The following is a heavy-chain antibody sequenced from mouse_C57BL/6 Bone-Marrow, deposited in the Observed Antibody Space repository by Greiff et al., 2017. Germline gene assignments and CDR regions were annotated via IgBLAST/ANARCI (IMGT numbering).Heavy chain of an antibody. Sequence: EVNLVESGGDLVKPGGSLKLSCAASGFTFSSYGMSWVRQTPDQRLELVAIISSGGRYTYYPDSVKGRFTISRDNAKNTLYLQMSSLKSEDRAMYYCDRQDYYGSSSKNYWGQGTTLTVSS. D-gene: IGHD1-1*01. CDR1: GFTFSSYG. CDR3: DRQDYYGSSSKNY. V-gene: IGHV5-6*01. CDR2: ISSGGRYT. J-gene: IGHJ2*01.